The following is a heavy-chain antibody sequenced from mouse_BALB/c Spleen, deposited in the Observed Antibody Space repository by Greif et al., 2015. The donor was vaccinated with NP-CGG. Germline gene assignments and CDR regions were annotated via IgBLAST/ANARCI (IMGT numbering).Heavy chain of an antibody. J-gene: IGHJ4*01. CDR3: AREEDYGNYVYAMDY. Sequence: EVKLQESGAELVKPGASVKLSCTASGFNIKDTYMHWVKQRPEQGLEWIGRIDPANGNTKYDPKFQGKATITADTSSNTAYLQLSSLTSEDTAVYYCAREEDYGNYVYAMDYWGQGTSVTVSS. D-gene: IGHD2-1*01. CDR2: IDPANGNT. V-gene: IGHV14-3*02. CDR1: GFNIKDTY.